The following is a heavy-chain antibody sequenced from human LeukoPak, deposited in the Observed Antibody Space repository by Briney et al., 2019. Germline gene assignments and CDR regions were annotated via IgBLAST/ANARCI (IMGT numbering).Heavy chain of an antibody. V-gene: IGHV3-11*04. CDR3: ARDLYYYDSSGLYPPGY. Sequence: GGSLRLSCAASGFTFSDYYMSWIRQAPGKGLEWVSYISSSGSTIYYADSVKGRFTISRDNAKISLYLQMNSLRAEDTAVYYCARDLYYYDSSGLYPPGYWGQGTLVTVSS. D-gene: IGHD3-22*01. J-gene: IGHJ4*02. CDR1: GFTFSDYY. CDR2: ISSSGSTI.